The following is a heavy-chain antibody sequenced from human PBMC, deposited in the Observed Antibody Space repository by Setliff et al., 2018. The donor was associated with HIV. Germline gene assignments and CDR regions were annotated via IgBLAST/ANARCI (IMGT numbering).Heavy chain of an antibody. Sequence: PSETLSLTCTVSGGSISSGDYYWSWIRQPPGKGLEWIGYIYYSGTTYYNPSLKSRVTISVDTSKNQFSLKLSSVTAADTAVYYCARHDSGGYYSLDYWGQGTLVTVS. CDR3: ARHDSGGYYSLDY. CDR1: GGSISSGDYY. D-gene: IGHD3-22*01. CDR2: IYYSGTT. V-gene: IGHV4-30-4*08. J-gene: IGHJ4*02.